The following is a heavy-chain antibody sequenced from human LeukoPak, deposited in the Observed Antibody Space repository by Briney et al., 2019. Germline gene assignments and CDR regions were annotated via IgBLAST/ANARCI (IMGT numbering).Heavy chain of an antibody. CDR1: GFTFRNYG. J-gene: IGHJ4*02. Sequence: GGSLRLSCAASGFTFRNYGMHWVRQAPGKGLEWVAHISSDGSSGYYADSVKGRFTISRDNSKNTLYLQMNSLRPEDTALYYCATRAYSYGSFDYWGQGTLVTVSS. D-gene: IGHD5-18*01. V-gene: IGHV3-30*03. CDR2: ISSDGSSG. CDR3: ATRAYSYGSFDY.